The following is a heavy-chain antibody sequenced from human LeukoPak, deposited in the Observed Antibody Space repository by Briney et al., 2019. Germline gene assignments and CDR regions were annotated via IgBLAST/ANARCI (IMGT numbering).Heavy chain of an antibody. Sequence: GASVKVSCKASGYTLTSYDINWVRQATGQGLEWMGIINPSGGSTSYAQKFQGRVTMTRDTSTSTVYMELSSLRSEDTAVYYCARGPEGGPDYWGQGTLVTVSS. D-gene: IGHD3-16*01. CDR3: ARGPEGGPDY. CDR1: GYTLTSYD. J-gene: IGHJ4*02. V-gene: IGHV1-46*01. CDR2: INPSGGST.